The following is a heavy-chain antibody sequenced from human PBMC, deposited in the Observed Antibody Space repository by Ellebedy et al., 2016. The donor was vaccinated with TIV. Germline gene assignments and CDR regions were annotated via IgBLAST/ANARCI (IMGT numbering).Heavy chain of an antibody. CDR3: ARLKSGYYLFDY. D-gene: IGHD3-3*01. J-gene: IGHJ4*02. V-gene: IGHV4-59*12. CDR2: IYYSGST. Sequence: MPSETLSLTCTVSGGSISSYYWSWIRQPPGKGLEWIGYIYYSGSTNYNPSLKSRVTISVDTSKNQFSLKLSSVTAADTAVYYCARLKSGYYLFDYWGQGTLVTVSS. CDR1: GGSISSYY.